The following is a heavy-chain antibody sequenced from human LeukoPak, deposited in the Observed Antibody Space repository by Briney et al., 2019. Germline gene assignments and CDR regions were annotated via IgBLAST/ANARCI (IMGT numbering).Heavy chain of an antibody. CDR2: ISAYNGNT. D-gene: IGHD2-2*01. J-gene: IGHJ4*02. Sequence: WASVKVSCKASGYTFTSYGISWVRQAPGQGLEWMGWISAYNGNTNYAQELQGRVTMTTDTSTSTAYMELRSLRSDDTAVYYCARDALGTSCYEGCLEDYWGQGTLVTVSS. CDR3: ARDALGTSCYEGCLEDY. CDR1: GYTFTSYG. V-gene: IGHV1-18*01.